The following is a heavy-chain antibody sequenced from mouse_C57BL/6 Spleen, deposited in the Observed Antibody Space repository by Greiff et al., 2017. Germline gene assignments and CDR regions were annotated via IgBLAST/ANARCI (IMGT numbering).Heavy chain of an antibody. Sequence: QVQLKQSGAELVKPGASVKISCKASGYAFSSYWMNWVKQRPGKGLEWIGQIYPGDGDTNYNGKFKGKATLTADNSSSTAYMQLSSLTSEDYAVYFCARDEDYGSSLPPYWYIDVWGTGTTVTVSS. V-gene: IGHV1-80*01. J-gene: IGHJ1*03. CDR1: GYAFSSYW. CDR3: ARDEDYGSSLPPYWYIDV. D-gene: IGHD1-1*01. CDR2: IYPGDGDT.